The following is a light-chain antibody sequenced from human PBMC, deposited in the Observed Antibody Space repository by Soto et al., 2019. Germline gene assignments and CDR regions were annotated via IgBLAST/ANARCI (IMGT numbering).Light chain of an antibody. J-gene: IGLJ1*01. CDR3: SSYTSSSPLYV. CDR1: NSDIGFYNY. CDR2: EVA. Sequence: QSVLTQPASVSGSPGQSITISCTGTNSDIGFYNYVSWYQQHPGEAPKLIIYEVAKRPSGVSSRFSGSKSGNTASLTISGLQAEDEADYHCSSYTSSSPLYVFGTGIKVTVL. V-gene: IGLV2-14*01.